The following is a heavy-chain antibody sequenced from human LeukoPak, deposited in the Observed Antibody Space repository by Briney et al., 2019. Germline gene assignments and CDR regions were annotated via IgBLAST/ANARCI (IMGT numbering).Heavy chain of an antibody. CDR1: GFTFINAW. CDR3: TTERYYALAY. J-gene: IGHJ4*02. Sequence: GGSLRLSCAASGFTFINAWMSWVRQARGKGLEGVGRFKSRADGGTTDYAAPVKGRLSISRDDSKNTLYLQINSLKTEDTALYYCTTERYYALAYWGQGTLVTVSS. CDR2: FKSRADGGTT. D-gene: IGHD2-2*01. V-gene: IGHV3-15*01.